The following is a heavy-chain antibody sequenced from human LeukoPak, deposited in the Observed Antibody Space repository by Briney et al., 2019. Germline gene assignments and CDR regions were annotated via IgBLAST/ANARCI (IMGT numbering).Heavy chain of an antibody. J-gene: IGHJ4*02. Sequence: KGRFTISRDNSKNTLSLQMNSLRAEDTAVFYCAKRSGYTTGWFFDFWGQGTLVTVSS. D-gene: IGHD6-19*01. V-gene: IGHV3-23*01. CDR3: AKRSGYTTGWFFDF.